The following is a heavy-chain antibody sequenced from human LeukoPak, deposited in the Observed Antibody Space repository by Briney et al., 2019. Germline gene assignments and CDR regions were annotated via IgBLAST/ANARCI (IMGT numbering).Heavy chain of an antibody. CDR1: GFTFSSYG. Sequence: PGRSLRLSCAASGFTFSSYGMHWVRQAPGKGLGWVAVIWYDGSNKYYADSVKGRFTISRDNSKNTLYLQMNSLRAEDTAVYYCAREPLHSNYFDYWGQGTLVTVSS. CDR2: IWYDGSNK. CDR3: AREPLHSNYFDY. V-gene: IGHV3-33*01. D-gene: IGHD6-13*01. J-gene: IGHJ4*02.